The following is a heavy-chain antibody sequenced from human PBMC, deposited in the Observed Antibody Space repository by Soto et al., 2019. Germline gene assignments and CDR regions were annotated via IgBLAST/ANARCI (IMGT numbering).Heavy chain of an antibody. CDR2: IIPIFGTA. J-gene: IGHJ4*02. CDR3: ARARYFDWLLQYYFDY. V-gene: IGHV1-69*13. Sequence: ASVKVSCKASGGTFSSYAISWVRQAPGQGLEWMGGIIPIFGTANYAQKFQGRVTITADESTSTAYMELSSLRSEDTAVYYCARARYFDWLLQYYFDYWGQGTLVTVSS. CDR1: GGTFSSYA. D-gene: IGHD3-9*01.